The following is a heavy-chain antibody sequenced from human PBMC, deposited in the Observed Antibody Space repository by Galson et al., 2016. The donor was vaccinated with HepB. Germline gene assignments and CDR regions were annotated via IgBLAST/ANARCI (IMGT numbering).Heavy chain of an antibody. Sequence: ETLSLTCTVSGDSVISSNWWNWVRQPPGKGLEWIGEIFHSGGPNYNPSLKSRVTISLDKSNNHISLRLSSVTAADTAVYYCTRARRYCSSSSCYLDPWGQGTLVTVSS. D-gene: IGHD2-2*01. CDR3: TRARRYCSSSSCYLDP. V-gene: IGHV4/OR15-8*03. J-gene: IGHJ5*02. CDR1: GDSVISSNW. CDR2: IFHSGGP.